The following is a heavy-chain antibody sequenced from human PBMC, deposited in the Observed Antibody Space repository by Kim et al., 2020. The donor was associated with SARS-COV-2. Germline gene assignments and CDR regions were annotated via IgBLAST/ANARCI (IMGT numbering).Heavy chain of an antibody. Sequence: ASVKVSCKASGYTFTSYGISWVRQAPGQGLEWMGWISAYNGNTNYAQKLQGRVTMTTDTSTSTAYMELRSLRSDDTAVYYCARSTYYDFWSGYSSTYGMDVWGQGTTVTVSS. D-gene: IGHD3-3*01. CDR1: GYTFTSYG. J-gene: IGHJ6*02. CDR2: ISAYNGNT. V-gene: IGHV1-18*01. CDR3: ARSTYYDFWSGYSSTYGMDV.